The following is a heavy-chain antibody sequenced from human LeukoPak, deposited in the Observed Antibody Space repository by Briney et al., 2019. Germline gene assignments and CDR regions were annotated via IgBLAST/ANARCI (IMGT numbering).Heavy chain of an antibody. Sequence: SEALSLTCTVSSGSISSSSYYWAWICQPPGKGLEWIGSIYYSGSTDYNPSLESRVTISVDTSNNQFSLKLTSVTAADTAVYYCARRGTDNDAFDIWGQGTMVTVSS. CDR2: IYYSGST. CDR3: ARRGTDNDAFDI. CDR1: SGSISSSSYY. J-gene: IGHJ3*02. V-gene: IGHV4-39*01. D-gene: IGHD1/OR15-1a*01.